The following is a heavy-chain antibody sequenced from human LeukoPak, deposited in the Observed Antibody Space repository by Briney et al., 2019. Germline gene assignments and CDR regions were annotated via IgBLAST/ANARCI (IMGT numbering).Heavy chain of an antibody. V-gene: IGHV3-66*01. CDR1: GFTVSSNY. Sequence: GGSLRLSCAASGFTVSSNYMSWVRQAPGKGLEWVSVIYSGGSTYYADSVKGRFTISRDNSKSTLYLQMNSLRAEDTAVYYCARWGCSSTSCYDLDAFDIWGQGTMVTVSS. D-gene: IGHD2-2*01. CDR3: ARWGCSSTSCYDLDAFDI. J-gene: IGHJ3*02. CDR2: IYSGGST.